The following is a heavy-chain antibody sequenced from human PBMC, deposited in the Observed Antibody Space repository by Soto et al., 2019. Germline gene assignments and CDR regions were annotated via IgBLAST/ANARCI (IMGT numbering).Heavy chain of an antibody. J-gene: IGHJ4*02. D-gene: IGHD1-26*01. Sequence: EVQLVESGGGLVKPGGSLRLSCAASGFTISGAWMNWVRQAPGKGLEWVGRIKTKTQGETTDYAAPVKGRFTISRDDSENTLSLHMNCLKIEVTAVYYCTTGSVEGYWGQGTLVTVSS. CDR2: IKTKTQGETT. CDR3: TTGSVEGY. V-gene: IGHV3-15*07. CDR1: GFTISGAW.